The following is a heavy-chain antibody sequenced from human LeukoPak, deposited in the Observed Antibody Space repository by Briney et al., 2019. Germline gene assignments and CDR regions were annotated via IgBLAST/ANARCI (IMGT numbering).Heavy chain of an antibody. J-gene: IGHJ4*02. CDR1: GFTFSSYA. V-gene: IGHV3-64D*06. CDR2: ISSNGGST. D-gene: IGHD3-10*01. CDR3: VKDLYYGSGSYYPALDY. Sequence: PGGSLRLSCSASGFTFSSYAMHWVRQAPGKGLEYVSAISSNGGSTYCADSVKGRFTISRDNSKNTLYLQMSSLRAEDTAVYYCVKDLYYGSGSYYPALDYWGQGTLVTVSS.